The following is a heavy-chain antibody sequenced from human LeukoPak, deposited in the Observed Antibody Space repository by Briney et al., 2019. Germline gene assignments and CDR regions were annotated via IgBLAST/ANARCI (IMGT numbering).Heavy chain of an antibody. CDR2: IYYSGSA. D-gene: IGHD3-10*01. Sequence: SETLSLTCSVSGGSMNSYYWSWIRQPPGKGLEWIGYIYYSGSAYYNPSLKSRVTISVDTSKSQFSLKLSSVTTADTALYYCARYASGSYYWFDPWGQGTLVTVSS. J-gene: IGHJ5*02. CDR3: ARYASGSYYWFDP. V-gene: IGHV4-59*04. CDR1: GGSMNSYY.